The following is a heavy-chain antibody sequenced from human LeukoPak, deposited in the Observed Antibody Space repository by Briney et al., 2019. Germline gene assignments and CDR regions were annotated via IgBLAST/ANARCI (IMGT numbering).Heavy chain of an antibody. J-gene: IGHJ4*02. CDR2: INHSGST. CDR1: GGSFSGYY. Sequence: SETLSLTRAVYGGSFSGYYWSWIRQPPGKGLEWMGEINHSGSTNYNPSLKSRVTISVDTSKNQFSLKLSSVTAADTAVYYCAREVATVTTRGFDYWGQGTLVTVSS. CDR3: AREVATVTTRGFDY. D-gene: IGHD4-17*01. V-gene: IGHV4-34*01.